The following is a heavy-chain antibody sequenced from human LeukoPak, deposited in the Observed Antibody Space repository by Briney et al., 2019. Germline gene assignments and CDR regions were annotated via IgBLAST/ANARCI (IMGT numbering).Heavy chain of an antibody. V-gene: IGHV4-34*01. J-gene: IGHJ4*02. CDR2: INHSGST. CDR1: GGSFSGYY. Sequence: SETLSLTCAVYGGSFSGYYWSWIRQPPGKGLEWIGEINHSGSTNYNSSLKSRVTISVDTSKNQFSLKLSSVTAADTAVYYCARTDYYGSGEWVYYFDYWGQGTQVTVSS. CDR3: ARTDYYGSGEWVYYFDY. D-gene: IGHD3-10*01.